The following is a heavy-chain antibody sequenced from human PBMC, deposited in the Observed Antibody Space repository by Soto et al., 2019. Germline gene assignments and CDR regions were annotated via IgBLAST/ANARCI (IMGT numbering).Heavy chain of an antibody. D-gene: IGHD5-18*01. CDR3: TRGLGTAIVGDY. V-gene: IGHV5-51*01. J-gene: IGHJ4*02. CDR2: IYPGDSDT. Sequence: GESLKISCKASGYSFTTYWIGWVRQMPGKGLEWMGIIYPGDSDTRYSPSFQGRVTISADKSISTAYLRWSSLQASDTAMYYCTRGLGTAIVGDYWGQGTLVTVSS. CDR1: GYSFTTYW.